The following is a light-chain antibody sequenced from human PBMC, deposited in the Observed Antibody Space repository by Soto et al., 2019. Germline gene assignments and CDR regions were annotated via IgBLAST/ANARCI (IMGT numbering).Light chain of an antibody. CDR1: QSVSNDF. V-gene: IGKV3-15*01. CDR3: QQYDNWPWT. J-gene: IGKJ1*01. CDR2: GAS. Sequence: EIVLAQSPGILSLSPGEIATLSFSASQSVSNDFLAWYQQKPGQAPRLLIYGASSRVTGFPARFSGSGSGTDFTLTISSLQSDDFAVYYCQQYDNWPWTFGQGTKV.